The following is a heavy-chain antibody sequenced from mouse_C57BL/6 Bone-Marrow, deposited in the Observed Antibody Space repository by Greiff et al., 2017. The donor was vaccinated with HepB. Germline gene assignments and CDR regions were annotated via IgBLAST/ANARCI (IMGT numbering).Heavy chain of an antibody. CDR1: GYAFTNYL. CDR3: AREPYYGYERAY. D-gene: IGHD2-9*01. Sequence: QVQLQQSGAELVRPGTSVKVSCKASGYAFTNYLIEWVKQRPGQGLEWIGVINPGSGGTNYNEKFKGKATLTADKSSSTAYMQISSLTSEDSAVYFCAREPYYGYERAYWGQGTLVTVSA. V-gene: IGHV1-54*01. CDR2: INPGSGGT. J-gene: IGHJ3*01.